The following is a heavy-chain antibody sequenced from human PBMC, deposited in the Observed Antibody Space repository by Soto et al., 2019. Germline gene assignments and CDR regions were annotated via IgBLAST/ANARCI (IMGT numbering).Heavy chain of an antibody. D-gene: IGHD6-19*01. CDR1: GFTFSSYA. CDR2: ISGSGGST. CDR3: AKGPGIAVAGDYFDS. J-gene: IGHJ4*02. Sequence: PGGSLRLSCAASGFTFSSYAMSWVRQAPGKGLEWVSAISGSGGSTYYADSVKGRFTISRDNSKNTLYLQMNSLRAEDTAVYYCAKGPGIAVAGDYFDSWGQGTLVTVSS. V-gene: IGHV3-23*01.